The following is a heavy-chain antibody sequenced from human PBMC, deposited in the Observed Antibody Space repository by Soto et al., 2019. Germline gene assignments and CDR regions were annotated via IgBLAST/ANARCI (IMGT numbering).Heavy chain of an antibody. D-gene: IGHD2-8*02. CDR2: IWYDGSNK. J-gene: IGHJ1*01. CDR3: ARHYTGNRPFPY. CDR1: GFTFSSYG. Sequence: PGGSLRLSCAASGFTFSSYGMHWVRQAPGKWLEWVAVIWYDGSNKYYADSVKGRFTISRDNSKNTLYLQMNSLRAEDTAVYYCARHYTGNRPFPYWAQGTLVTVSS. V-gene: IGHV3-33*01.